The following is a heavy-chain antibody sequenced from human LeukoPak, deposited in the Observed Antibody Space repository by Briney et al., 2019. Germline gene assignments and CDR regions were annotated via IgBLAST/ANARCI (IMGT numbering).Heavy chain of an antibody. CDR2: IREDGSEK. CDR3: AREPTNGQAFDY. CDR1: GFSFSNHW. Sequence: GGSLRLSCAASGFSFSNHWMSWVRQAPGKGLEWVASIREDGSEKTSVDSAKGRFTISRDNAKNSLYLQMDSLRAEDTGVYYCAREPTNGQAFDYWGEGALCSVSS. D-gene: IGHD2-8*01. J-gene: IGHJ4*02. V-gene: IGHV3-7*01.